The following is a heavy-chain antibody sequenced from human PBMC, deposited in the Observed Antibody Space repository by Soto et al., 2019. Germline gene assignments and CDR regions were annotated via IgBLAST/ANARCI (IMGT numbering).Heavy chain of an antibody. CDR3: AKGYHRYCSTTSCSGLDY. V-gene: IGHV4-30-2*01. CDR2: TYHSGNP. CDR1: GDTISTGGYT. J-gene: IGHJ4*02. D-gene: IGHD2-2*01. Sequence: LSLTCDVSGDTISTGGYTWAWLRQPPGKALEWIGHTYHSGNPYYNPSPKSRVIISVDRSKNQFSLRAEDTAVYYCAKGYHRYCSTTSCSGLDYWGQGTQVTVSS.